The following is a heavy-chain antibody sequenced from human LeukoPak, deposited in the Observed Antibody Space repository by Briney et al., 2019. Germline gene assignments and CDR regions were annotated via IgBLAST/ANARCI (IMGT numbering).Heavy chain of an antibody. CDR3: AKWLSGSYYSSFDY. CDR1: GFTFNSYA. Sequence: GGSLRLSCAASGFTFNSYAMSWVRQAPGKGLEWVSTIGGSGGGIYYAGSVKGRFTISRDNSKNTLYLQMNSLRAEDRAVYYCAKWLSGSYYSSFDYWGQGTLVTVFS. D-gene: IGHD3-10*01. CDR2: IGGSGGGI. V-gene: IGHV3-23*01. J-gene: IGHJ4*02.